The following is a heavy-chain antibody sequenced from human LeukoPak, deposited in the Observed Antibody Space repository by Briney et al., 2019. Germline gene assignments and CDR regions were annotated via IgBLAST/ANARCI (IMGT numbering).Heavy chain of an antibody. J-gene: IGHJ5*02. Sequence: SETLSLTGTCSGGSIIRYYRSWIRQPAGKGLEGIGRIYTSGSTYYNPSLKSRVTMSVDTSKNQFSLKRSSVTAADTAVYYCARFNYCDSSGYPNWFDPWGQGTLVTVSS. CDR2: IYTSGST. V-gene: IGHV4-4*07. CDR1: GGSIIRYY. CDR3: ARFNYCDSSGYPNWFDP. D-gene: IGHD3-22*01.